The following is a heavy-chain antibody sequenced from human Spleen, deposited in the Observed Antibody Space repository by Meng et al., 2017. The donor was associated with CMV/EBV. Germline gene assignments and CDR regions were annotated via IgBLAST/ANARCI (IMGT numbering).Heavy chain of an antibody. J-gene: IGHJ6*02. V-gene: IGHV4-39*07. Sequence: SETLSLTCTVSGGSISSRSYYWGWIRQPPGKGLEWIGSIYYSGSTYYTPSLKSRVTTSVGTSKNQFSLKLTSVTAADTAVYYCAREGTVGHIGAAVDVWGQGTTVTVSS. CDR1: GGSISSRSYY. CDR3: AREGTVGHIGAAVDV. CDR2: IYYSGST. D-gene: IGHD6-13*01.